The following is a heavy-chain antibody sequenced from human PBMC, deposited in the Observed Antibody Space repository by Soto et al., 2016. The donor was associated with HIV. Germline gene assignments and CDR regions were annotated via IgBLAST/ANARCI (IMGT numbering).Heavy chain of an antibody. CDR3: ARDRAQLRYFAIPSYYGMDV. J-gene: IGHJ6*02. V-gene: IGHV1-18*04. CDR2: ISAYNGNT. Sequence: QVQLVQSGAEVKKPGASVKVSCKASGYTFTGYFMHWVRQAPGQGLEWMGWISAYNGNTNYAQKLQGRVTMTTDTSTSTAYMELRSLRSDDTAVYYCARDRAQLRYFAIPSYYGMDVWGQGTTVTVSS. D-gene: IGHD3-9*01. CDR1: GYTFTGYF.